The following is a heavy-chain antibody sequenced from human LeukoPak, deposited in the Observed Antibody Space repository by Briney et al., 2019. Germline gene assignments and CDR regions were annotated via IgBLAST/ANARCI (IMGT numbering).Heavy chain of an antibody. CDR1: GYTFTSYG. V-gene: IGHV1-18*01. D-gene: IGHD3-22*01. CDR3: ARLHDSSGYGYAFDI. CDR2: ISAYNGNT. Sequence: GASVKVSXKASGYTFTSYGISWVRQAPGQGLEWMGWISAYNGNTNYAQKLQGRVTMTTDTSTSTAYMELRSLRSDDTAVYYCARLHDSSGYGYAFDIWGQGTMVTVSS. J-gene: IGHJ3*02.